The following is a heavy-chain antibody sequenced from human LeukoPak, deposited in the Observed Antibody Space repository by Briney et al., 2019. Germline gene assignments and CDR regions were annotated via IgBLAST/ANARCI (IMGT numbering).Heavy chain of an antibody. CDR1: GGTFSSYA. Sequence: GASVKVSCKASGGTFSSYAISWVRQAPRQGLEWMGGIIPIFGTANYAQKFQGRVTITADESTSTAYMELSSLRSEDTAVYYCARQPMVRGVLGQYYFDYWGQGTLVTVSS. D-gene: IGHD3-10*01. J-gene: IGHJ4*02. V-gene: IGHV1-69*13. CDR2: IIPIFGTA. CDR3: ARQPMVRGVLGQYYFDY.